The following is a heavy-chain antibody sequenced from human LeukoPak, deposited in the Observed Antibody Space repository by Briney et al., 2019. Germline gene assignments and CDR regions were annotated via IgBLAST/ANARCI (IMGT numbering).Heavy chain of an antibody. D-gene: IGHD3-9*01. V-gene: IGHV3-30*02. CDR1: GFTFSSYG. J-gene: IGHJ6*03. CDR2: IRYDGSNK. Sequence: PGGSLRLSCAASGFTFSSYGMHWVRQAPGKGLEWVAFIRYDGSNKYYADSVKGRFTISRDNSKNTLYLQMNSLRAEDTAVYYCAKVPLRYYDILTGYSMQGYYYMDVWGKGTTVTISS. CDR3: AKVPLRYYDILTGYSMQGYYYMDV.